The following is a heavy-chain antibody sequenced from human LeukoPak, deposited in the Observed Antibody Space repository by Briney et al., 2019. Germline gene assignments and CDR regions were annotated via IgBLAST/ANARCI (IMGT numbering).Heavy chain of an antibody. CDR1: GCTFSNYA. CDR3: ARDLGDSFDY. V-gene: IGHV1-69*01. CDR2: IIPIFGTA. Sequence: GSSVKVSCKSSGCTFSNYAISGVRQAAGQELEWMGGIIPIFGTASYAQKLQGRVTITADESTRTASMELSSLRSEDTAVYYCARDLGDSFDYWGQGTLVTVSS. D-gene: IGHD3-10*01. J-gene: IGHJ4*02.